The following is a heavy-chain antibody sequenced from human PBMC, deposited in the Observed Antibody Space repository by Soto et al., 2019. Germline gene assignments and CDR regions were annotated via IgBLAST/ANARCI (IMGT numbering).Heavy chain of an antibody. D-gene: IGHD3-22*01. CDR3: ARAGYYYDSSGYFFGGFWNFDL. J-gene: IGHJ2*01. CDR2: IYYSGST. CDR1: GGSISSYY. V-gene: IGHV4-59*01. Sequence: SETLSLTCTVSGGSISSYYWSWIRQPPGKGLEWIGYIYYSGSTNYNPSLKSRVTISVDTSKNQFSLKLSSVTAADTAVYYCARAGYYYDSSGYFFGGFWNFDLWGRGTLVTAPQ.